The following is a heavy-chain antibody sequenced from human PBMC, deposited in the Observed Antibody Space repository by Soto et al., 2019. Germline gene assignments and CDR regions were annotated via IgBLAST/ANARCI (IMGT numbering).Heavy chain of an antibody. V-gene: IGHV1-18*04. CDR3: ARETPYDSSGYYFKNYYYYGTDV. D-gene: IGHD3-22*01. Sequence: ASVKVSCKASGYTFTSYGISWVRQAPGQGLEWMGWISAYNGNTNYAQKLQGRVTMTTDTSTSTAYMELRSLRSDDTAVYYCARETPYDSSGYYFKNYYYYGTDVWGQGTTVTVSS. CDR2: ISAYNGNT. CDR1: GYTFTSYG. J-gene: IGHJ6*02.